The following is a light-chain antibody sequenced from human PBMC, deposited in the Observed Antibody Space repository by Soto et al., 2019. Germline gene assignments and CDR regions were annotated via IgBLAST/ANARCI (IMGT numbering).Light chain of an antibody. CDR2: AAY. V-gene: IGKV1-39*01. Sequence: DIQMTQSPSSLSASVGDRFTITCMASQSISSYLNWYQQKPGKAPKLLIYAAYSLQSGVPSRFSGSGSGTDFTLTISSLQPEDFATYHCQQSYSIPITVGQGTRLEIK. CDR3: QQSYSIPIT. J-gene: IGKJ5*01. CDR1: QSISSY.